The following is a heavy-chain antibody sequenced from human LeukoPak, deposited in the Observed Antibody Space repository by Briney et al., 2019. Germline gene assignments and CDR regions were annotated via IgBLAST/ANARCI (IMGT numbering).Heavy chain of an antibody. CDR3: ARDFIAVAGTSWVY. Sequence: GGSLRLSCAGSGFLFNTNWMTWVRQAPGKGLEWVATIKQDGSEKYYVDSVKGRFTISRDNAKNSLYLQMNSLRAEDTAVYYCARDFIAVAGTSWVYWGQGTLVTVSS. CDR1: GFLFNTNW. V-gene: IGHV3-7*01. D-gene: IGHD6-19*01. J-gene: IGHJ4*02. CDR2: IKQDGSEK.